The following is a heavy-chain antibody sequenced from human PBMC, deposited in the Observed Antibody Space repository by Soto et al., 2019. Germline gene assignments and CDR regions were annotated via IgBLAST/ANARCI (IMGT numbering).Heavy chain of an antibody. CDR1: GFTFSTYT. V-gene: IGHV3-30-3*01. CDR3: AKAARGYTSGWYEYYFDY. Sequence: SLRLSCAASGFTFSTYTMHWVRQAPGKGLEWVADISYDGINKYFADSVKGRFTISRDNSKNTLYLQMNSLRADDTAVYYCAKAARGYTSGWYEYYFDYWGQGTLVTVSS. D-gene: IGHD6-19*01. J-gene: IGHJ4*02. CDR2: ISYDGINK.